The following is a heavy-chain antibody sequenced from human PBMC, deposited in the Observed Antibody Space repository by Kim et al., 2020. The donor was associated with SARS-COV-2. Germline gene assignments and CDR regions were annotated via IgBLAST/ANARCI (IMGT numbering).Heavy chain of an antibody. CDR3: ARGGPGAVAPY. Sequence: TSTAQKCQGRVTMTRDTSTSTVYMGLSSLRSEDTAVYYCARGGPGAVAPYWGQGTLVTVSS. CDR2: T. D-gene: IGHD6-19*01. V-gene: IGHV1-46*01. J-gene: IGHJ4*02.